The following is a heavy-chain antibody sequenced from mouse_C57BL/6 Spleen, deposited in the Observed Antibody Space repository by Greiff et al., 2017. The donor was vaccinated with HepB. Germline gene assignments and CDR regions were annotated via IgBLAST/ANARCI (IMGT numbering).Heavy chain of an antibody. J-gene: IGHJ1*03. CDR1: GYAFSSSW. CDR3: ARYDGSSYDWYFDV. CDR2: IYPGDGDT. D-gene: IGHD1-1*01. V-gene: IGHV1-82*01. Sequence: QVQLQQSGPELVKPGASVKISCKASGYAFSSSWMNWVKQRPGKGLEWIGRIYPGDGDTNYNGKFKGKATLTADKSSSTAYMQLSSLTSEDSAVYFCARYDGSSYDWYFDVWGTGTTVTVSS.